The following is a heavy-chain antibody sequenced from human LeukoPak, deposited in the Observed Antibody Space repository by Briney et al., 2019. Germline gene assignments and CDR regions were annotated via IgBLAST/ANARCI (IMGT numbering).Heavy chain of an antibody. CDR2: MDQHWSEK. CDR3: ASYRN. V-gene: IGHV3-7*02. CDR1: GFSFSGYW. Sequence: VGSLRLSCASSGFSFSGYWMSWVRQAAGKWVECVGNMDQHWSEKYDVDAVKGRFTISRGNAKNSLYLQMNNMKYDYTCVYYCASYRNWGQGPLVPVPS. J-gene: IGHJ4*02.